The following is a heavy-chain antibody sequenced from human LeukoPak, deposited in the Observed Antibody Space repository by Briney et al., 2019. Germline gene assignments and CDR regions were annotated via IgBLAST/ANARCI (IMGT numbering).Heavy chain of an antibody. V-gene: IGHV4-4*07. J-gene: IGHJ6*03. CDR2: IYTSGTT. CDR3: ARVGYSRSSTGYYYYMDV. D-gene: IGHD6-13*01. CDR1: GCSISSSY. Sequence: SETLTLTCTVSGCSISSSYWSWIRQPAGKGLEWIGRIYTSGTTSYNPSLKSRVSISVDKSENQLSQQVSSVTSADTAVYYCARVGYSRSSTGYYYYMDVWGKGTTVTVSS.